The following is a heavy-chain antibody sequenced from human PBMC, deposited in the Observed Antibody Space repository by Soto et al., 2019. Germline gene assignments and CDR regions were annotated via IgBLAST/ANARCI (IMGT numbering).Heavy chain of an antibody. D-gene: IGHD3-3*01. CDR1: GFTFSSYS. CDR3: ARGFPFWFDP. J-gene: IGHJ5*02. CDR2: ISSSSSTI. V-gene: IGHV3-48*01. Sequence: GSLRLSCAASGFTFSSYSMNWVRQAPGKGLEWVSYISSSSSTIYYADSVKGRFTISRDNAKNSLYLQMSSLRAEDTAVYYCARGFPFWFDPWGQGTLVTVS.